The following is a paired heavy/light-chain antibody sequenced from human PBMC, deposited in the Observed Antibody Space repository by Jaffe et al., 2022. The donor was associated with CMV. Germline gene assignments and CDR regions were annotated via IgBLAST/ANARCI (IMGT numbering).Light chain of an antibody. V-gene: IGKV2-28*01. J-gene: IGKJ5*01. CDR3: MQALQTPT. CDR1: QSLVHTNAYNF. Sequence: DIVMTQSPLSLPVTPGEPASISCRSSQSLVHTNAYNFLDWYVQKPGQSPHLLIYLGSYRASGVPDRFSGSGSGTDFTLKISRVEAEDVGVYYCMQALQTPTFGQGTRLEIK. CDR2: LGS.
Heavy chain of an antibody. D-gene: IGHD3-10*01. Sequence: QVQLVQSGAEVKKPGASVKVSCKASGDTFTTYGFHWVRQAPGQRLEWMGWINAGNGDTKYSQKFQGRVTITRDTSASTAYMELSSLRSEDTAIYYCARAYSGSGSLYYYYMDVWGKGTTVTVSS. CDR3: ARAYSGSGSLYYYYMDV. CDR2: INAGNGDT. V-gene: IGHV1-3*01. CDR1: GDTFTTYG. J-gene: IGHJ6*03.